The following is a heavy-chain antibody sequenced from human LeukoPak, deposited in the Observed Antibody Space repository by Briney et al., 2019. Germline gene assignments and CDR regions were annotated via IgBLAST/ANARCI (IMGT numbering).Heavy chain of an antibody. CDR3: AREGCSSTSCYFDP. CDR2: IYYSGST. CDR1: GGSISSGDYY. J-gene: IGHJ5*02. D-gene: IGHD2-2*01. V-gene: IGHV4-31*03. Sequence: SETLSLTRTVSGGSISSGDYYWSWIRQHPGKGLEWIGYIYYSGSTYYNPSLKSRVTISIDPSKNQFSLKLSSVTAADTAVYYCAREGCSSTSCYFDPWGQGTLVTVSS.